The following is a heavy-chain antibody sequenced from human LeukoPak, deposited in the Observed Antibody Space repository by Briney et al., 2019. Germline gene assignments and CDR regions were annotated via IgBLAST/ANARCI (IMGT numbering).Heavy chain of an antibody. Sequence: GASVKVSCKASGGTFSSCAISWVRQAPGQGLEWMGGIIPIFGTANYAQKFQGRVTITADKSTSTAYMELSSLRSEDTAVYYCASRSDDILTGYYGVWGQGTLVTVSS. J-gene: IGHJ4*02. CDR3: ASRSDDILTGYYGV. V-gene: IGHV1-69*06. CDR2: IIPIFGTA. CDR1: GGTFSSCA. D-gene: IGHD3-9*01.